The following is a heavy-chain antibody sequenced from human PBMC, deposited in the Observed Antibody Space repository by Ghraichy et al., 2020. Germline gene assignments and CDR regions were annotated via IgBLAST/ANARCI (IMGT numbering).Heavy chain of an antibody. CDR3: ARDRGTIATAGNFDW. Sequence: ASVKVSCKASGSSFSTSGISWVRQAPGQGLEWLGWVSPYNGNTNYAPKIQDRVTMTTDTSTSTAYMELTSLRSDDTAMYFCARDRGTIATAGNFDWWGQGTLVTVSS. CDR2: VSPYNGNT. D-gene: IGHD6-13*01. CDR1: GSSFSTSG. V-gene: IGHV1-18*01. J-gene: IGHJ4*02.